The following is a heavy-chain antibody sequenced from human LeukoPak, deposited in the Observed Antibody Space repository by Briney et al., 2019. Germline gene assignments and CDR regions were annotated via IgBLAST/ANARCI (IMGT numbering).Heavy chain of an antibody. CDR3: ATSRWSSSSAYFQH. V-gene: IGHV1-2*02. CDR2: INPNSGGT. J-gene: IGHJ1*01. CDR1: GYSFTTYL. D-gene: IGHD6-6*01. Sequence: ASVKVSCKSSGYSFTTYLIHWVRQAPGQGLEWMGWINPNSGGTNYAQKFQGRVTMTRDTSISTAYMELSRLRSDDTAVYYCATSRWSSSSAYFQHWGQGTLVTVSS.